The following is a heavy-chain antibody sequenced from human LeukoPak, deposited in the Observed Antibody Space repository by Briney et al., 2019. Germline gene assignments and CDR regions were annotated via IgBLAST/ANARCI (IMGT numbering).Heavy chain of an antibody. J-gene: IGHJ4*02. CDR2: ISSGGTT. V-gene: IGHV3-66*01. CDR1: GFTVRDNY. Sequence: GGSLRLSCAVSGFTVRDNYMNWVRQAPGKGLEWVSVISSGGTTYYSESVKGRFTISRDNSKSTLYLQMNSLRAEDTAVYYCARDSLLDYWGQGTLVTVSS. CDR3: ARDSLLDY. D-gene: IGHD5/OR15-5a*01.